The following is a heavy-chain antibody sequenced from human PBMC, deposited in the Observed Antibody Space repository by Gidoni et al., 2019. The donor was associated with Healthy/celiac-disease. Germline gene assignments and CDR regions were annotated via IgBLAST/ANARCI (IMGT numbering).Heavy chain of an antibody. V-gene: IGHV4-31*03. D-gene: IGHD3-10*01. CDR1: GGSISSGGYY. J-gene: IGHJ6*02. Sequence: QVQLQESGPGLVKPSQTLSLTCTVSGGSISSGGYYWSWIRQHPGKGLEWIGYIYYSGSTYYNPSLKSRVTISVDTSKNQFSLKLSSVTAADTAVYYCARDRVSSRGALYYYYGMDVWGQGTTVTVSS. CDR3: ARDRVSSRGALYYYYGMDV. CDR2: IYYSGST.